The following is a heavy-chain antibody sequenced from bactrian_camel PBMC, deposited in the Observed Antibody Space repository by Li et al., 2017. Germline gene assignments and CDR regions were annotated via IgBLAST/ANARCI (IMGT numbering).Heavy chain of an antibody. CDR3: TKGPTAWLVLYPPDC. V-gene: IGHV3S42*01. J-gene: IGHJ4*01. Sequence: VQLVESGGDLVQPGGSLRLSCAASGFTFSSDTMHWVRQAPAKGLEWVSRIGSGGGDIVYADSVKDRFTVSRDNAKNTLYLQLNSLKTEDTAMYYCTKGPTAWLVLYPPDCWGQGTQVTVS. CDR1: GFTFSSDT. D-gene: IGHD1*01. CDR2: IGSGGGDI.